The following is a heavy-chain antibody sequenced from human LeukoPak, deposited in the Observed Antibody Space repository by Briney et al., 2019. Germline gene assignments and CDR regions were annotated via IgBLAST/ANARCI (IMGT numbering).Heavy chain of an antibody. V-gene: IGHV3-74*01. Sequence: GGSLRLSCAASGFTFSSYLMHWVRQAPGKGLVWVSRINSDGSSTSYADSVKGRFTISRDNAKNTLYLQMNSLRAEDTAVYYCARGGPDYGDRGYFDYWGQGTLVTVSS. CDR1: GFTFSSYL. CDR2: INSDGSST. D-gene: IGHD4-17*01. CDR3: ARGGPDYGDRGYFDY. J-gene: IGHJ4*02.